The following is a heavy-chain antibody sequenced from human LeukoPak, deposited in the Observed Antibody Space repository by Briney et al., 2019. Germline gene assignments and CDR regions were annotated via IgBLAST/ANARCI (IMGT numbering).Heavy chain of an antibody. D-gene: IGHD6-13*01. CDR1: GFTFPIYW. CDR2: IYSDGSDT. Sequence: GGSLRLSCAASGFTFPIYWMHWVRQAPGRGLVWLSRIYSDGSDTIYADSVKGRFTISRDNAKNTLYLHMNSLRAEDTAVYYCARDRKYSSDYWGQGTLVTVSS. J-gene: IGHJ4*02. V-gene: IGHV3-74*01. CDR3: ARDRKYSSDY.